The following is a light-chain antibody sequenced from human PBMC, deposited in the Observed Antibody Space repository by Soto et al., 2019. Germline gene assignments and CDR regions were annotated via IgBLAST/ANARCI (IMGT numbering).Light chain of an antibody. Sequence: QAVVTQPPSVSGAPGQRVTISCTGSSSNIGAGYDVHWYQQLPGTAPKLLIYGNSNRPSGVPDRFSGSKSGTSASLAITGLQAEDEADYYCQSYDSSLSGLWVFGTRTKLTVL. V-gene: IGLV1-40*01. CDR3: QSYDSSLSGLWV. J-gene: IGLJ1*01. CDR2: GNS. CDR1: SSNIGAGYD.